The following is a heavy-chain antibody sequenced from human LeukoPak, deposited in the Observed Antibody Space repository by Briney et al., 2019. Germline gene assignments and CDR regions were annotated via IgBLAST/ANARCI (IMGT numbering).Heavy chain of an antibody. CDR3: ITVGRYFDWLSLIDY. Sequence: RGSLRPSCAASGFTFSNAWMSWVSHAPGKWLEWVGRIKSKTDGATTAYAAPVKGRLTISRDDSKYTLYLQMNSLKTYDTAVYYCITVGRYFDWLSLIDYWGQGALVTVSS. CDR2: IKSKTDGATT. D-gene: IGHD3-9*01. V-gene: IGHV3-15*01. CDR1: GFTFSNAW. J-gene: IGHJ4*02.